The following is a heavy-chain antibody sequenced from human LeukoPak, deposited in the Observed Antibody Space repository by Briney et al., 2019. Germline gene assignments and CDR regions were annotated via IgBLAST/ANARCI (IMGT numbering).Heavy chain of an antibody. CDR2: IGPTGTDR. CDR3: ATETIGRHYDY. CDR1: GFTFSSCG. D-gene: IGHD1-14*01. J-gene: IGHJ4*02. V-gene: IGHV3-21*01. Sequence: GGSLRLSCAASGFTFSSCGFNWVRQAPGKGLESVSSIGPTGTDRYYADSVRGRFTISRDNAKNSMYLQMDSLRDEDTAVYYCATETIGRHYDYWGQGTLLTVSS.